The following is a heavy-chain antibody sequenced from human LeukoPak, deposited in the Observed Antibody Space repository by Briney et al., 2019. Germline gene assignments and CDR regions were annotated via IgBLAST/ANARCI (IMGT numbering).Heavy chain of an antibody. J-gene: IGHJ4*02. CDR1: GGSISRSSSYY. CDR3: ARLRSGYHDY. D-gene: IGHD3-3*01. CDR2: IYYSGST. V-gene: IGHV4-39*01. Sequence: SETLSLTCTVSGGSISRSSSYYWGWIRQPPGKGLEWIGSIYYSGSTYYNPSLKSRVTISVDTSKHQFSLKLSSVTAADTAVYYCARLRSGYHDYWGQGTLVTVSS.